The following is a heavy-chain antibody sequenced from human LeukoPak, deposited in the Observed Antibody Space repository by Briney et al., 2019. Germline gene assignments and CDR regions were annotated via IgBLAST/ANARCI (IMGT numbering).Heavy chain of an antibody. CDR1: GYTFTSYD. Sequence: ASVKVSCKASGYTFTSYDINWVRQATGQGLEWMGWMNPNSGNTGYAQKFQGRVTMTRNTSISTAYMELSSLRSEDTAVYYCATGLEPYYTFDYWGQGTLVTVSS. J-gene: IGHJ4*02. V-gene: IGHV1-8*01. D-gene: IGHD1-1*01. CDR3: ATGLEPYYTFDY. CDR2: MNPNSGNT.